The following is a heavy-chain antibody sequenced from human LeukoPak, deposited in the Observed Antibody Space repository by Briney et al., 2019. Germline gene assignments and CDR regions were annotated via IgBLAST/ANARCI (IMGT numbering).Heavy chain of an antibody. J-gene: IGHJ4*02. CDR1: GLTFSFSVYS. CDR2: IISSSSYI. V-gene: IGHV3-21*01. Sequence: SGGSLRLSCAASGLTFSFSVYSMNWVRQAPGKGLEWVSSIISSSSYIYYADSVKGRFTISRDNAKNSLYLQMNTLRGEDTAVYYCATSGYHYGLVDYWGQGTLVTVSS. CDR3: ATSGYHYGLVDY. D-gene: IGHD5-18*01.